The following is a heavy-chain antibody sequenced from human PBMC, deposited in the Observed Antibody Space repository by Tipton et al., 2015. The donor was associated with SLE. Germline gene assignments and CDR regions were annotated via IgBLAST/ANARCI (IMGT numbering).Heavy chain of an antibody. J-gene: IGHJ3*01. CDR3: ATRLPPIS. D-gene: IGHD3-3*02. Sequence: SLRLSCAASGFTFNSYEMNWVRQAPGKGLEWVSDISSSGSKTYYADSVKGRFTISRDNSKNTVDLQMESLRDEDTAVYYCATRLPPISWGPGTMVTVSS. V-gene: IGHV3-48*03. CDR1: GFTFNSYE. CDR2: ISSSGSKT.